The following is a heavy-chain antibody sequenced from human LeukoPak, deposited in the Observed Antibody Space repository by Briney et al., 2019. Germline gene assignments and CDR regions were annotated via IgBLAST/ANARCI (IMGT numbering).Heavy chain of an antibody. V-gene: IGHV1-69*13. D-gene: IGHD2-2*02. CDR2: IIPIFGTA. CDR1: GGTFSSYA. CDR3: ARGYCSSTSCYTAYFQH. J-gene: IGHJ1*01. Sequence: GSSVKVSCKASGGTFSSYAISWVRQAPGQGLEWMGGIIPIFGTANYAQKFQGRVTITADESTSTAYMELSSLRSEDTAVHYCARGYCSSTSCYTAYFQHWGQGTLVTVSS.